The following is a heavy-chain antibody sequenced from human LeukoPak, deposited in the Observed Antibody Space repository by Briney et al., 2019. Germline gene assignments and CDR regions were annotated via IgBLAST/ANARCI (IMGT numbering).Heavy chain of an antibody. V-gene: IGHV3-48*01. D-gene: IGHD2-2*01. J-gene: IGHJ4*02. Sequence: GGSLRLSCAASGFTFSNYSMTWVRQSPGKGLEWVSYISDSGTSIYSADSVKGRFTISRDNAKNSLHLRMNSLRAEDTAVYYCARDLESDIVVVPAAIGVDYWGQGTLVTVSS. CDR2: ISDSGTSI. CDR3: ARDLESDIVVVPAAIGVDY. CDR1: GFTFSNYS.